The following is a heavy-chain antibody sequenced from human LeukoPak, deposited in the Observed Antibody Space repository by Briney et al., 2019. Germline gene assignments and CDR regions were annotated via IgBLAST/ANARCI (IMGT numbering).Heavy chain of an antibody. CDR2: ISWNSGSI. CDR1: GFTFDDYA. V-gene: IGHV3-9*01. D-gene: IGHD5-18*01. Sequence: PGGSLRLSCAASGFTFDDYAMHWVRQAPGKGLEWVSGISWNSGSIGYADSVEGRFTISRDNAKNSLYLQMNSLRAEDTALYYCAKVRAMATHRSYYFDYWGQGTLVTVSS. J-gene: IGHJ4*02. CDR3: AKVRAMATHRSYYFDY.